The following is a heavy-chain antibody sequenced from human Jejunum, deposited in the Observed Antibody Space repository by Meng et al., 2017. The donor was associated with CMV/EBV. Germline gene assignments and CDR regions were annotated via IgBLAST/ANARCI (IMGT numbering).Heavy chain of an antibody. V-gene: IGHV3-74*01. J-gene: IGHJ5*02. CDR2: INSDGTST. Sequence: VQLVGSGGGLGQPGGSLRLSCAASGFTFSSNWMHWVRQAPGKGLVWVSHINSDGTSTNYADSVKGRFTISRDNAKNTLYLQMSSLTADDTAVYYCVRVEEQLSWGQGSLVTVSS. CDR3: VRVEEQLS. CDR1: GFTFSSNW. D-gene: IGHD6-13*01.